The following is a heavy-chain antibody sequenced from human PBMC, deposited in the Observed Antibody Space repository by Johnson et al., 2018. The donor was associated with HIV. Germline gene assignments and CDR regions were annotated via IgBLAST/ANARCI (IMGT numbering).Heavy chain of an antibody. V-gene: IGHV3-23*04. D-gene: IGHD3-22*01. CDR3: VRRFYDSSAFDI. Sequence: VQLVESGGGVVQPGGSLRLSCAASGFTFSSYAMSWVRQAPGKGLEWVSVISGSGGSTYYADSVKGRFTISRDNSKNMLFLQMNSLRDEDTSVYYCVRRFYDSSAFDIWGQGTLVTVSS. CDR1: GFTFSSYA. J-gene: IGHJ3*02. CDR2: ISGSGGST.